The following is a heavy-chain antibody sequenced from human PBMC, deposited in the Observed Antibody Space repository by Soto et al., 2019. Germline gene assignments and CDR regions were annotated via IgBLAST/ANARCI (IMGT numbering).Heavy chain of an antibody. CDR3: AKERGGLPYYYYYGMDV. CDR1: GFTFGSYG. D-gene: IGHD5-18*01. J-gene: IGHJ6*02. V-gene: IGHV3-30*18. Sequence: SGGSLRLSCAASGFTFGSYGMHWVHQAPGKGLEWVAVISYDGSNKYYADSVKGRFTISRDNSKNTLYLQMNSLRAEDTAVYYCAKERGGLPYYYYYGMDVWGQGTTVTVSS. CDR2: ISYDGSNK.